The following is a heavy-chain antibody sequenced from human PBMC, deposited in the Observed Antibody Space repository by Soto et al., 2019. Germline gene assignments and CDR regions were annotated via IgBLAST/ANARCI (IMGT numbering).Heavy chain of an antibody. CDR3: ATAGTYDRSGREL. V-gene: IGHV1-18*04. CDR2: ISANSGNT. CDR1: GFLFNNYA. D-gene: IGHD3-22*01. Sequence: GXPVKVSCNACGFLFNNYASIWVRQAPGQGLEWMGWISANSGNTNYAQKLQCRVTMTTDTSTSTAYMELRSLRSGDTAVYYCATAGTYDRSGRELWGQRTLGCVSA. J-gene: IGHJ4*02.